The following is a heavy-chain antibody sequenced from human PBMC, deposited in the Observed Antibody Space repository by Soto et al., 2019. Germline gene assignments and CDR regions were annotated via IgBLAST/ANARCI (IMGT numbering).Heavy chain of an antibody. CDR1: GFTFSSNS. CDR2: ISIGGDKT. Sequence: EVQLLESGGDLIQPGGSLRLSCAASGFTFSSNSFTWVRQAPGKVLEYVSGISIGGDKTWHADSVKGRFTVSRDNSKNTVYLQMNSLRVDDTAVYYCAKWDGYGDHWGQGTLVTVSS. D-gene: IGHD5-12*01. V-gene: IGHV3-23*01. CDR3: AKWDGYGDH. J-gene: IGHJ5*02.